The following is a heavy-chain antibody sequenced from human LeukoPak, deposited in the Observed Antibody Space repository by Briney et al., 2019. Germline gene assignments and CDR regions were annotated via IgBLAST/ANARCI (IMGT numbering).Heavy chain of an antibody. Sequence: PGGSLRLSCAASGFTFSSYGMHWVRQAPGKGLEYVSAISSNGGSTYYADSVKGRFTISRDNSKNTLYLQMSSLRAEDTAVYYCASEGHYYDSSGYDYWGQGTLVTVSS. J-gene: IGHJ4*02. CDR1: GFTFSSYG. CDR3: ASEGHYYDSSGYDY. CDR2: ISSNGGST. D-gene: IGHD3-22*01. V-gene: IGHV3-64D*06.